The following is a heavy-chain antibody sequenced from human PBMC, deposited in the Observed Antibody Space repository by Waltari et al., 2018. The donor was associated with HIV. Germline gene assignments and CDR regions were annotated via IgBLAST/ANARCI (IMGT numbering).Heavy chain of an antibody. Sequence: EVQLLESGGGLVQPGGSLRLSCAASGFTFGSYAMSWVRQAPGKGLEWVSAIGGGGINTYYTDSVKGRFTISRDSSKNTLYLQMNILRAEDTAVYYCAKDAGYGSGRQLDYWGQGTLVTVSS. CDR2: IGGGGINT. D-gene: IGHD3-10*01. V-gene: IGHV3-23*01. J-gene: IGHJ4*02. CDR3: AKDAGYGSGRQLDY. CDR1: GFTFGSYA.